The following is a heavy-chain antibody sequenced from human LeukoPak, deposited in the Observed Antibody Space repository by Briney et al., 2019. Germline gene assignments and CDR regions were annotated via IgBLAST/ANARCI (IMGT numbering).Heavy chain of an antibody. CDR3: ARDVVVVAAATPDYYYYGMDV. CDR1: GYTFTSYY. CDR2: INPSGGST. D-gene: IGHD2-15*01. V-gene: IGHV1-46*01. Sequence: ASVKVSCKASGYTFTSYYMHWVRQAPGQGLEWMGIINPSGGSTSYAQKFQGRVTMTRDTSTSTVYMELSSLRSEDTAVYYCARDVVVVAAATPDYYYYGMDVWGKGTTVTVSS. J-gene: IGHJ6*04.